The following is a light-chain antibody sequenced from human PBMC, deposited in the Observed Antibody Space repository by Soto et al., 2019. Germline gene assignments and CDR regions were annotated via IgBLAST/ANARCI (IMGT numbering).Light chain of an antibody. CDR2: DAS. CDR3: QQYGSSPRT. V-gene: IGKV3-20*01. Sequence: ENVLTQSPGTLSLSPGERATLSCRASQSVSSSYLAWYQQKPGQAPRLLIYDASSRATGIPDRFSGSGSGTDFTLTISRLEPEDFAVYFRQQYGSSPRTFGQGTKVEIK. J-gene: IGKJ1*01. CDR1: QSVSSSY.